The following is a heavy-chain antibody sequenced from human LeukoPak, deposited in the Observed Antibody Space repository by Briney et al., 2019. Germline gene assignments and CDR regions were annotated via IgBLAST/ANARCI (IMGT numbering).Heavy chain of an antibody. V-gene: IGHV3-74*01. J-gene: IGHJ3*02. CDR1: GFTFSHYL. CDR3: GRGGNGIDI. CDR2: INSDESNT. Sequence: GGSLRLSCAASGFTFSHYLMHWVRQAPGKGLVWVSRINSDESNTNSYADSVKGRFIISRDNAKNTLYLQMNSLRAEDKAVYFCGRGGNGIDIWGQGTTVIVSS. D-gene: IGHD2-8*01.